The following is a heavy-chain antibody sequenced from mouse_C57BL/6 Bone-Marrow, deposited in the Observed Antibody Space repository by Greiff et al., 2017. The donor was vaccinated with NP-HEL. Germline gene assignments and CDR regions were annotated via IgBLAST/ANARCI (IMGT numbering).Heavy chain of an antibody. CDR2: INPNNGGT. D-gene: IGHD2-1*01. CDR3: ARGGNYAWFAY. CDR1: GYTFTDYY. V-gene: IGHV1-26*01. Sequence: EVQLQQSGPELVKPGASVKISCKASGYTFTDYYMNWVKQSHGKSLEWIGDINPNNGGTSYNQKFKGKATLTVDKSSSTAYMELRSLTSEDSAVYYCARGGNYAWFAYWGQGTLVTASA. J-gene: IGHJ3*01.